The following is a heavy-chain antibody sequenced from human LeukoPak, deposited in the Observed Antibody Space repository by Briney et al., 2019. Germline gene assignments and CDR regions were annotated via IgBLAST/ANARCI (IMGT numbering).Heavy chain of an antibody. Sequence: SETLSLTCTVSGGSLSSYYWSWIRQPPGKGLEWIGNIYYRGSTNYNPSLKNRVTMSVDTSKNQFSLKVSSVTAADTAVYYCARDGGGKSRPFDYWGQGTPVTVSS. CDR3: ARDGGGKSRPFDY. D-gene: IGHD4-23*01. CDR1: GGSLSSYY. CDR2: IYYRGST. V-gene: IGHV4-59*01. J-gene: IGHJ4*02.